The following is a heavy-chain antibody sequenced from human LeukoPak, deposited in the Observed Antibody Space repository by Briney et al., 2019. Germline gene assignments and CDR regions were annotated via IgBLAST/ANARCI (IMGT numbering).Heavy chain of an antibody. CDR2: ISSSSSTI. J-gene: IGHJ6*03. D-gene: IGHD6-13*01. CDR1: GFTFSSYS. CDR3: ARDREQLVRYYYYYYMDV. V-gene: IGHV3-48*01. Sequence: GGSLRLSCAASGFTFSSYSMNWVRQAPGKGLEWVSYISSSSSTIYYAHSVKGRFTISRDNAKNSLYLQMNSLRVEDTAVYYCARDREQLVRYYYYYYMDVWGKGTTVTVSS.